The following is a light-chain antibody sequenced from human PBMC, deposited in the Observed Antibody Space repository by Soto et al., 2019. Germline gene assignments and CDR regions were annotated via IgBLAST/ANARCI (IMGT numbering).Light chain of an antibody. V-gene: IGLV3-25*02. CDR1: ALPNQY. Sequence: SYDLTQPPSVSVSPGQTARITCSGDALPNQYGYWYQQKPGQAPALIIYKDSERPSGIPERFSGSSSGTTVTLTISGVQAEDEADYYCQSADRSGTYVFGTGTKVTVL. J-gene: IGLJ1*01. CDR2: KDS. CDR3: QSADRSGTYV.